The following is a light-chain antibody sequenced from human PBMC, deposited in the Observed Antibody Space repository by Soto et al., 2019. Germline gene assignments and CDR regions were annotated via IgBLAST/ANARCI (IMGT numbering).Light chain of an antibody. CDR3: QQNGRSPPWT. Sequence: EIVLTQSPGTLSLSPGERATLSCRAIQSVSSSYLVWYQQKPGQAPRLLIYGASIRATGIPDRFSGSGSGTDFTLTISRLEPEDFAVYYCQQNGRSPPWTFGQGTKV. J-gene: IGKJ1*01. V-gene: IGKV3-20*01. CDR1: QSVSSSY. CDR2: GAS.